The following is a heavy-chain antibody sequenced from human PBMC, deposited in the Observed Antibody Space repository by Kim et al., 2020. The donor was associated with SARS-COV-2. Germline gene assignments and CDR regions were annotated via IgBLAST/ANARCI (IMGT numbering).Heavy chain of an antibody. J-gene: IGHJ6*02. CDR3: ARRFRAWYAVDV. Sequence: SETLSLTCSVSGASISSHYWTWIRQPPGKGLEWIGLLSNTGNTNYNPSLKSRVTISIDTSKKEVSLKLSSVTAADTAVYFCARRFRAWYAVDVWGQGTTVTVSS. V-gene: IGHV4-59*11. CDR2: LSNTGNT. CDR1: GASISSHY. D-gene: IGHD3-3*01.